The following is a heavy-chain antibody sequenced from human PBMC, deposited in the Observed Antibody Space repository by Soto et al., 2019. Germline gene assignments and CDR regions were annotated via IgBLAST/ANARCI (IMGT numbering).Heavy chain of an antibody. Sequence: PCGSLRLSCAASGFTLSSYAMSWVRQTPGKGLEWVSAISGSGGSTYYADSVKGRFTISRDNSKNTLYLQMNSLRAEDTAVYYCAKDGVYSSSWYYYYYYMDVWGKGTTVTSP. CDR2: ISGSGGST. CDR3: AKDGVYSSSWYYYYYYMDV. V-gene: IGHV3-23*01. CDR1: GFTLSSYA. J-gene: IGHJ6*03. D-gene: IGHD6-13*01.